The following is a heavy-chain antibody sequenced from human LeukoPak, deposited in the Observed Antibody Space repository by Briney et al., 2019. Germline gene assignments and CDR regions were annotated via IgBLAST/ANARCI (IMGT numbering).Heavy chain of an antibody. CDR1: GGTFSSYA. J-gene: IGHJ5*02. V-gene: IGHV1-69*06. Sequence: SVKVSCKASGGTFSSYAISWVRQAPGQGLEWMGGIIPIFGTANYAQKFQGRVTITADKSTSTAYMELSSLRSEDTAVYYCARAADSSSYEIGVNWFDTWGQGTLVTVSS. CDR3: ARAADSSSYEIGVNWFDT. D-gene: IGHD6-13*01. CDR2: IIPIFGTA.